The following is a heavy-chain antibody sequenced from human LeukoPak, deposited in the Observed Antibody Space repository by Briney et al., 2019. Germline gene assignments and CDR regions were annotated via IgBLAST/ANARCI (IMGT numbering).Heavy chain of an antibody. D-gene: IGHD3-10*02. CDR2: ISPDGSTT. CDR3: ARDDVLSLGISFDL. Sequence: LSGGSLRLSCAASGFTFSRYWMHWVRQAPGKGLMWVSRISPDGSTTLYADSVKGRFTISRDNAKNTLYLQMNSLRAEDTAVYYCARDDVLSLGISFDLWGRGTLVTVSS. J-gene: IGHJ2*01. CDR1: GFTFSRYW. V-gene: IGHV3-74*03.